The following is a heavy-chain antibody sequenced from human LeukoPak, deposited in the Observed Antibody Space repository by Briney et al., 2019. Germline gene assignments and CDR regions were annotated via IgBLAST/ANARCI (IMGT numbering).Heavy chain of an antibody. V-gene: IGHV3-21*01. CDR2: ISSSSSYI. J-gene: IGHJ4*02. D-gene: IGHD3-22*01. CDR1: GFTFSSYS. Sequence: GGSLRLXCAASGFTFSSYSMNWVRQAPGKGLEWVSSISSSSSYIYYADSVKGRFTISRDNAKNSLYLQMNSLRAEDTAVYYCARGGYYYDSSGYYWDYYFDYWGQGTLVTVSS. CDR3: ARGGYYYDSSGYYWDYYFDY.